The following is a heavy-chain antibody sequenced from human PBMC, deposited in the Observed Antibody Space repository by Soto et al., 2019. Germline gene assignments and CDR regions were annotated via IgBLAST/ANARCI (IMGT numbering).Heavy chain of an antibody. Sequence: EVQLVQTGGGLIQPGGSLRLSCVASGFTVSTNYLSWVRQVPGKGLEWVSVLHGSGSTSYADSVKGRFTISRDNAGNTFYLQMNSLRVEDTAVYYCARKPPAAIQGWAYGMDVWGQGTTVTVSS. J-gene: IGHJ6*02. CDR3: ARKPPAAIQGWAYGMDV. CDR2: LHGSGST. CDR1: GFTVSTNY. D-gene: IGHD2-2*01. V-gene: IGHV3-53*02.